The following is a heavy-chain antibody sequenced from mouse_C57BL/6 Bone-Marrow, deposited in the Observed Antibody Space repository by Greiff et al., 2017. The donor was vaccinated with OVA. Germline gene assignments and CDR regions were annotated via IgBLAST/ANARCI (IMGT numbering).Heavy chain of an antibody. D-gene: IGHD2-1*01. J-gene: IGHJ3*01. Sequence: QVQLQQPGAELVRPGTSVKLSCKASGYTFTSYWMHWVKQRPGQGLEWIGVIDPSDSYTNYNQKFKGKATLTVDTSSSTAYMQLSSLTSEDSAVYYCASIYPAWFAYWGQGTLVTVSA. CDR1: GYTFTSYW. V-gene: IGHV1-59*01. CDR2: IDPSDSYT. CDR3: ASIYPAWFAY.